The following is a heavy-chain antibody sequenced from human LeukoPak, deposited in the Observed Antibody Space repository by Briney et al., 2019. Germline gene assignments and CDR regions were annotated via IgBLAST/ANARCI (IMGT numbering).Heavy chain of an antibody. CDR2: ISSSSSTI. V-gene: IGHV3-48*04. Sequence: GGSLRLSCAASGFTFSSYSMNWVRQAPGKGLEWVSYISSSSSTIYYADSVKGRFTISRDNAKNSLYLQMNSLRAEDTAVYYCARDLRGYDILTGYYKRGPFDYWGQGTLVTVSS. CDR1: GFTFSSYS. D-gene: IGHD3-9*01. J-gene: IGHJ4*02. CDR3: ARDLRGYDILTGYYKRGPFDY.